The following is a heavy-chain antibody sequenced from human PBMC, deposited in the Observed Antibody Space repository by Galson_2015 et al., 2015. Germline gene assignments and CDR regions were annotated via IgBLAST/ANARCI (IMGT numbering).Heavy chain of an antibody. Sequence: SLRLSCAASGFTFDDYAMHWVRQAPGKGLEWVSGISWNSGSIGYADSVKGRFTISRDNAKNSLYLQMNSLRAEDTALYYCAKASAAAGTGYFDYWGQGALVTVSS. J-gene: IGHJ4*02. V-gene: IGHV3-9*01. CDR2: ISWNSGSI. CDR3: AKASAAAGTGYFDY. D-gene: IGHD6-13*01. CDR1: GFTFDDYA.